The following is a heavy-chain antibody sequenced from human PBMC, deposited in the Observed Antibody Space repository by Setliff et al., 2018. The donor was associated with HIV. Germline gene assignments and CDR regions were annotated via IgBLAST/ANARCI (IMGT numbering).Heavy chain of an antibody. Sequence: SETLSLTCAVYGGSFSGYYWSWVRQPPGKGLEWIGEINHSGSTNYNPSLKSRVTISVDTSKNQFSLKLSSVTAADTAVYYCARGGRDFYDSSGYYWNYWGQGTLVTVSS. CDR1: GGSFSGYY. V-gene: IGHV4-34*01. CDR3: ARGGRDFYDSSGYYWNY. CDR2: INHSGST. D-gene: IGHD3-22*01. J-gene: IGHJ4*02.